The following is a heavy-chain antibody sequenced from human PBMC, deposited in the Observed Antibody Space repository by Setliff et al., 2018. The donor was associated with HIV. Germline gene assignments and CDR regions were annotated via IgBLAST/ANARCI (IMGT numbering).Heavy chain of an antibody. Sequence: GASVKVSCKASGYTFIGDYMHWVRQAPGQGPEWMGWINPNSGGTNFAQKFQGRVTTTWDTSISTAYMELSRLRSDDTAVYYCARGGLATGAFDIWGQGTMVT. CDR3: ARGGLATGAFDI. CDR2: INPNSGGT. V-gene: IGHV1-2*02. J-gene: IGHJ3*02. CDR1: GYTFIGDY. D-gene: IGHD5-12*01.